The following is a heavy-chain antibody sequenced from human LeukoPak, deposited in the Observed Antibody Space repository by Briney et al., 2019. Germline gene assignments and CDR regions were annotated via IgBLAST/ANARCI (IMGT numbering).Heavy chain of an antibody. CDR3: ARDYGDY. CDR1: GYTLTDYY. D-gene: IGHD4-17*01. CDR2: INPNSGGT. V-gene: IGHV1-2*02. Sequence: ASVKVSCKASGYTLTDYYIHWVRQAPGQGLEWLGWINPNSGGTSYAQKFQGRVTITRDTSISTAYMELSSLRSDDTAVYYCARDYGDYWGQGTLVTVSS. J-gene: IGHJ4*02.